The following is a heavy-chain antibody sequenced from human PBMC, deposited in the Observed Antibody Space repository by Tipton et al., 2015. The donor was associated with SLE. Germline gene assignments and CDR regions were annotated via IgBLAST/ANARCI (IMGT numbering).Heavy chain of an antibody. D-gene: IGHD6-6*01. CDR3: ARDSSSSPGYFFDY. V-gene: IGHV1-69*01. J-gene: IGHJ4*02. CDR2: IIPYSGST. Sequence: QLVQSGAEVKESGSSVKVSCKTSGGTFSNFAINWVRQAPGQGLEWVGHIIPYSGSTNYARSFQGRVTIIADQSTYTSYMILSSLRSEDTAVYYCARDSSSSPGYFFDYWGQGTMATVSS. CDR1: GGTFSNFA.